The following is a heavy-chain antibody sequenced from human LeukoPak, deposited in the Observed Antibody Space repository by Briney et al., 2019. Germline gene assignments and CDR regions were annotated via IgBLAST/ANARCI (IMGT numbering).Heavy chain of an antibody. Sequence: SETLSLTCTVSGGSISSYYWSWIRQSPGKGLEWIGYIHYSGTTNYSPSLKSRVTISLDTSKSQFSLRLSSVTAADTAVYYCAALGSKGWYFDLWGRGTLVTVSS. CDR1: GGSISSYY. J-gene: IGHJ2*01. CDR2: IHYSGTT. CDR3: AALGSKGWYFDL. V-gene: IGHV4-59*01.